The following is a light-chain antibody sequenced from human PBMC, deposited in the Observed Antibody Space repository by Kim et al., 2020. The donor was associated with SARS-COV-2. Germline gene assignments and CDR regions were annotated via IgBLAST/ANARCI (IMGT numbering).Light chain of an antibody. CDR2: DAS. J-gene: IGKJ4*01. CDR1: QSVSGS. Sequence: EVVLTQSPATLSLSPGERATLSCRASQSVSGSLAWYQHKPGQAPRLLIYDASNGATGISARFSGSGSGTDFTLIISSLEPEDFAVYYCQQRANGPLTFGGGTQVEIK. CDR3: QQRANGPLT. V-gene: IGKV3-11*01.